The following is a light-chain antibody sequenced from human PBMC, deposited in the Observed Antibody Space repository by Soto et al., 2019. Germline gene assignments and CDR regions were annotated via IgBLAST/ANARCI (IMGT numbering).Light chain of an antibody. V-gene: IGKV3-20*01. J-gene: IGKJ1*01. CDR1: QSVNNND. CDR2: GAS. Sequence: DIVLTQSPVTLSLSPGERATLSCRASQSVNNNDLAWYQQKPGQAPRLLIYGASSRATGIPDRFSGSGSGTDFTLTITRLEPEDFAVYYCQQYCCSPRTFGQGTKVEVK. CDR3: QQYCCSPRT.